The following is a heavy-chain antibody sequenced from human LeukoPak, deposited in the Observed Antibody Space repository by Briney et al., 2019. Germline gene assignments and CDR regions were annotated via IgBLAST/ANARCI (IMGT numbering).Heavy chain of an antibody. Sequence: SETLSLTCTVSGGSISSYYWSWIRQPPGKRLEWIGHIYYSGSTNYNPSLKSRVTISVDTSKNQFSLKLTSVTAADTAVYYCAEGSMWYGSWGQGTLVTVSS. J-gene: IGHJ5*02. CDR3: AEGSMWYGS. D-gene: IGHD6-13*01. CDR1: GGSISSYY. CDR2: IYYSGST. V-gene: IGHV4-59*01.